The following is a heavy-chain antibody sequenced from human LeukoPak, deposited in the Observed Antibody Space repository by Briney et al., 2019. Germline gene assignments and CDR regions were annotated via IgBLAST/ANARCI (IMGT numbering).Heavy chain of an antibody. Sequence: PGGSLRLSCAASGFTFDDYLLHWVRQAPGKGLEWVSGINWNGGSTGYADSVKGRFTISRDNAKNSLYLQMNSLRAEDTALYYCARRIISSSYSFDYWGQGTLVTVSS. J-gene: IGHJ4*02. CDR2: INWNGGST. V-gene: IGHV3-20*04. CDR3: ARRIISSSYSFDY. CDR1: GFTFDDYL. D-gene: IGHD6-13*01.